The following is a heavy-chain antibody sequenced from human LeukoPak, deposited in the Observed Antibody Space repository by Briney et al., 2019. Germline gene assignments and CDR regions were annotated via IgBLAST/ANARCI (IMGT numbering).Heavy chain of an antibody. CDR3: ARGGYGDNPRYYYYGMDV. V-gene: IGHV1-2*02. D-gene: IGHD4-17*01. CDR2: INPNSGGT. Sequence: ASVKVSCKASGYTFTGYYMHWVRQAPGQGLEWMGWINPNSGGTNYAQKFQGRVTMTRDTSISTAYMELSRLRSDDTAVYYCARGGYGDNPRYYYYGMDVWGQGTRSPSP. CDR1: GYTFTGYY. J-gene: IGHJ6*02.